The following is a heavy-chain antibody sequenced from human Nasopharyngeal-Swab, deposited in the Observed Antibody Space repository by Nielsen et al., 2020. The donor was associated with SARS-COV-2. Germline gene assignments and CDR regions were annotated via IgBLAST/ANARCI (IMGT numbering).Heavy chain of an antibody. J-gene: IGHJ4*02. V-gene: IGHV4-39*01. D-gene: IGHD2-2*01. CDR1: GGSISSSSYY. CDR2: IYYSGST. CDR3: ARQHQLLGDY. Sequence: SETLSLNCTVTGGSISSSSYYWGWIRQPPGKGLEWIGSIYYSGSTYYNPSLKSRVTISVDTSKNQFSLKLSSVTAADTAVYYCARQHQLLGDYWGQGTLVTVPS.